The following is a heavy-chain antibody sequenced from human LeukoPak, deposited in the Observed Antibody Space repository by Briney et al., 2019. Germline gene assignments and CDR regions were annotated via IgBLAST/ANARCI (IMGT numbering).Heavy chain of an antibody. D-gene: IGHD3/OR15-3a*01. CDR3: ARSGRTGKGFAIDY. V-gene: IGHV4-59*01. CDR1: GGSISTYY. CDR2: IYDSGST. Sequence: PSETLSLTGTVSGGSISTYYWSWIRQPPGKGLEWIGYIYDSGSTTKPSLKSRVTISQDTSKNQFSLELSSVTAADTAVYYCARSGRTGKGFAIDYWGQGTLVSVSS. J-gene: IGHJ4*02.